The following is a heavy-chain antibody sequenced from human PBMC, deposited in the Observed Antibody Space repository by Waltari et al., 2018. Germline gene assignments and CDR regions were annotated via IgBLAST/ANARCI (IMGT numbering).Heavy chain of an antibody. CDR3: VRGTSRSRFFDY. CDR1: GYPFTNSD. V-gene: IGHV1-8*01. J-gene: IGHJ4*02. CDR2: VNPDSGNT. D-gene: IGHD3-10*01. Sequence: QVQLVQSGAEVKKPGASVKVSCKASGYPFTNSDFTLVRQAPGQGLEWMGWVNPDSGNTGYTEEFQGRVTMTKNNSINTAYMELNSLRSDDTAVYYCVRGTSRSRFFDYWGQGSLVVVSS.